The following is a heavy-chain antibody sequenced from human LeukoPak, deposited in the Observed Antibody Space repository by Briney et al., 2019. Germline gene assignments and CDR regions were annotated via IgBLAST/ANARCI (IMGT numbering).Heavy chain of an antibody. CDR2: INHSGST. CDR1: GGSFSGYY. V-gene: IGHV4-34*01. Sequence: PSETLSLTCAVYGGSFSGYYWSWIRQPPGKGLEWIGEINHSGSTNYNPSLKSRVTISVDTSKNQFSLRLSSVTAADTAVYYCAREVSTNPHFDYWGQGTLVTVSS. J-gene: IGHJ4*02. D-gene: IGHD5/OR15-5a*01. CDR3: AREVSTNPHFDY.